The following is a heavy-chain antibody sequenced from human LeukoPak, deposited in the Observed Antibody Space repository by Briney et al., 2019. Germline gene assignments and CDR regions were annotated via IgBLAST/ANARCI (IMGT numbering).Heavy chain of an antibody. CDR1: EFTFSTYG. CDR3: AKDRYSGLNTFDY. Sequence: PGGSLRLSCAASEFTFSTYGMHWVRQAPGKGLEWVAVISYDGSYKFYADSVKGRFTISRDNSKSTLYLQMNSLRAEDTAVYYCAKDRYSGLNTFDYWGQGTLVTVSS. V-gene: IGHV3-30*18. J-gene: IGHJ4*02. CDR2: ISYDGSYK. D-gene: IGHD6-13*01.